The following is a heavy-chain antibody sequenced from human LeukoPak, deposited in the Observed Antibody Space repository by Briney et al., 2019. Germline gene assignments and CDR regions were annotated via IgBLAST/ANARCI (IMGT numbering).Heavy chain of an antibody. D-gene: IGHD3-10*01. CDR3: AKDLVLLWFGELPTSFDY. J-gene: IGHJ4*02. CDR2: ISGSGDRT. V-gene: IGHV3-23*01. CDR1: GFTFSSSA. Sequence: GGSLRLSCAASGFTFSSSAMSWVRQAPGKGLEWVSTISGSGDRTYYADSVKGRFTISRDNSKNTLYLQMNSLRAEDTAVYYCAKDLVLLWFGELPTSFDYWGQGTLVTVSS.